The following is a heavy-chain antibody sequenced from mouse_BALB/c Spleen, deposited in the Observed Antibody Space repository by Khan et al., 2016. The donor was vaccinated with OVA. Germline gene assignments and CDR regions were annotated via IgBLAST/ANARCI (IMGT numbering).Heavy chain of an antibody. V-gene: IGHV5-17*02. D-gene: IGHD2-1*01. J-gene: IGHJ3*01. CDR3: ARGNCAWFAY. CDR2: ISSDSITL. Sequence: EVELVESGGGLVQPGGSRKLSCAASGFTFSSFGMHWVRQAPEKGLEWVAYISSDSITLYYADTVKGRFTISRDNPRNTLFLQMPSLRSEDTAMYYCARGNCAWFAYWGQGTLVTVSA. CDR1: GFTFSSFG.